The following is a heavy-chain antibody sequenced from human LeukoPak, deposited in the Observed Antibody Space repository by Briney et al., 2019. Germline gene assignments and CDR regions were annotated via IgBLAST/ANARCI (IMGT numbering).Heavy chain of an antibody. D-gene: IGHD4-17*01. V-gene: IGHV3-7*01. CDR1: GFTFSSSW. J-gene: IGHJ2*01. CDR2: IKQDGSEK. Sequence: GGSLRLSCAASGFTFSSSWMSWVRQAPGKGLEWVANIKQDGSEKYYVESVKGRFTISRDNAKNSLYLQMNSLRAEDTAVYYCARDAVTTLNRYFDLWGRGTLVIVSS. CDR3: ARDAVTTLNRYFDL.